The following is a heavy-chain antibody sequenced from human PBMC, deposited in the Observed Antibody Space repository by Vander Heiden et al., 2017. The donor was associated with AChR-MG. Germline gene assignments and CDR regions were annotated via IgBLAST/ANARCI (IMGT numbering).Heavy chain of an antibody. D-gene: IGHD3-3*01. V-gene: IGHV3-7*01. CDR2: KKKDGNEK. CDR3: AKDVYVVGSGYYSDY. CDR1: GFPFTGYW. Sequence: EVQLWESGGGLGRLGGSLRLSCAASGFPFTGYWMSWVRQAEGKGLEWVANKKKDGNEKYYVDSGKCRFTISRDNAKNSLYMQMNRLRAEDTSVYYCAKDVYVVGSGYYSDYWGQGTLVTVSS. J-gene: IGHJ4*02.